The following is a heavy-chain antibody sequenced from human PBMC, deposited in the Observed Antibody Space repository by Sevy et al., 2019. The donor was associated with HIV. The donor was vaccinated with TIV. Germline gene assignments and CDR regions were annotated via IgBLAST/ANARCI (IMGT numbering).Heavy chain of an antibody. CDR1: GFPFSSYG. CDR2: ISDISSAI. V-gene: IGHV3-48*01. CDR3: ARGLAALPGYYYGMDV. J-gene: IGHJ6*02. Sequence: GGSLRLSCAASGFPFSSYGMNWVRQAPGKGLEWVSYISDISSAIYYADSGKGRFTISRDNAKKSLYLQMNSLRAEDTAGYYCARGLAALPGYYYGMDVWGQGTTVTVS. D-gene: IGHD6-6*01.